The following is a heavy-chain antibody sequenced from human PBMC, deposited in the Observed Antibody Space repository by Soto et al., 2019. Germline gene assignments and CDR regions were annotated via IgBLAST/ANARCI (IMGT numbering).Heavy chain of an antibody. CDR1: GFTFSSYA. CDR3: VKGPLRFLEWLPLENWFDP. V-gene: IGHV3-64D*06. J-gene: IGHJ5*02. Sequence: PVGSLRLSCSASGFTFSSYAMHWVRQAPGKGLEYVSAISSNGGSTYYADSVKGRFTISRDNSKNTLYLQMSSLRAEDTAVYYCVKGPLRFLEWLPLENWFDPWGQGTLVTVSS. CDR2: ISSNGGST. D-gene: IGHD3-3*01.